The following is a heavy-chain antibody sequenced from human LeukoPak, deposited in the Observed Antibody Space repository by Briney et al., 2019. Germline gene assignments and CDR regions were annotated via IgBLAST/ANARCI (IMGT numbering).Heavy chain of an antibody. CDR1: GYTFTSYG. V-gene: IGHV1-18*04. J-gene: IGHJ4*02. CDR3: ARSGGWLVFDY. D-gene: IGHD6-19*01. CDR2: ISAYNGNT. Sequence: ASVTVSCKASGYTFTSYGISWVRQAPGRGGEGMGWISAYNGNTNYAQTLQGRVTMTTDTSTSTAYMELRSLRSDDTAVYYCARSGGWLVFDYWGQGALVTVSS.